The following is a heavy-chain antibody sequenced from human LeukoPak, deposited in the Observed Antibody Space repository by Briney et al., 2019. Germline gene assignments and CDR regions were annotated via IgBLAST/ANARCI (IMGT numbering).Heavy chain of an antibody. J-gene: IGHJ6*02. CDR2: IYYSGST. CDR3: ARNGRAPFYYYGMDV. CDR1: GGSVSSGSYY. V-gene: IGHV4-61*01. Sequence: SETLSLTCTVSGGSVSSGSYYWSWIRQPPGKGLEWIGYIYYSGSTNYNPSLKSRVTISVDTSKNQFSLKLSSVTAADTAVYYCARNGRAPFYYYGMDVWGQGTTVTVSS. D-gene: IGHD4-17*01.